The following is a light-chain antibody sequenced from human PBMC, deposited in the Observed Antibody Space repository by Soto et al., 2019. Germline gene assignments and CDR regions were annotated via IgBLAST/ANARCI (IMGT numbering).Light chain of an antibody. V-gene: IGLV1-40*01. Sequence: QSVLTQPPSVSGAPGQRVTISCTGSSSNIGAGHDVHWYQQIPETAPRLLVSANTNRPSGVPGRFSGSNSGTSASLAITGLQAEDEADYYCQSFDSSMDGWVFGGGTKLTVL. CDR3: QSFDSSMDGWV. CDR2: ANT. CDR1: SSNIGAGHD. J-gene: IGLJ3*02.